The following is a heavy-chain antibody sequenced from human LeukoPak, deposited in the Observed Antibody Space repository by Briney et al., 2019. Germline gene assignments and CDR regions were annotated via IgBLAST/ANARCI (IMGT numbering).Heavy chain of an antibody. CDR3: ARDQEELSLSHDY. Sequence: GASVKVSCKASGYTFTGYYMHWVRQAPGQGLEWMGWINPNSGGTNYAQKFQGRVTMTRDTSISTAYMELSRLRSDDTAVYYCARDQEELSLSHDYWGQGTLVTVSS. D-gene: IGHD3-16*02. V-gene: IGHV1-2*02. CDR2: INPNSGGT. CDR1: GYTFTGYY. J-gene: IGHJ4*02.